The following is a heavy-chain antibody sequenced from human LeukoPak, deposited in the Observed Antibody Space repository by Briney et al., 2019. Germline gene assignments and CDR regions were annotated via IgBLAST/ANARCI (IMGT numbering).Heavy chain of an antibody. CDR2: IYSSGST. J-gene: IGHJ6*03. CDR3: ARAVEGGYSSSSWGYYYYMDV. CDR1: GGSISSSSYY. Sequence: SETLSLTCTVSGGSISSSSYYWGWIRQPPGKTLEWIGSIYSSGSTYYNSSLQSRVIIIIDTPKNHFSLTLSSVTAADTAVYYCARAVEGGYSSSSWGYYYYMDVWGKGTTVTVSS. V-gene: IGHV4-39*07. D-gene: IGHD6-6*01.